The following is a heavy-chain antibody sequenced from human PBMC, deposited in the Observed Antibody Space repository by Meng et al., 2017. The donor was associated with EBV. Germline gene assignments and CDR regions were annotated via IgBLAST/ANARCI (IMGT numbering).Heavy chain of an antibody. V-gene: IGHV7-4-1*02. D-gene: IGHD1-1*01. CDR2: INTYSGKA. CDR3: ARGVEENGSHYPFDS. J-gene: IGHJ4*02. Sequence: VQLWQSGSGWKSPGASVKVSCKASGYTFRNYAINWMRQVPGQGLEWMGWINTYSGKATFAQGFTGRFVFSLDTPVTTAHLQISGLKTEDSAVYYCARGVEENGSHYPFDSWGQGTLVTVSS. CDR1: GYTFRNYA.